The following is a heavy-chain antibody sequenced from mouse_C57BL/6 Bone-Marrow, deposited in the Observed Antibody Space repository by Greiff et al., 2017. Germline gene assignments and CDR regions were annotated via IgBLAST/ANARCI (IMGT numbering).Heavy chain of an antibody. Sequence: EVKLVESGGDLVKPGGSLKLSCAASGFTFSSYGMSWVRQTPDKRLEWVATISSGGSYTYYPDSVKGRFTISRDNAKNTLYLQMSSLKSEDTAMYYCARQGYDFEDYWGQGTTLTVSS. J-gene: IGHJ2*01. CDR1: GFTFSSYG. CDR2: ISSGGSYT. V-gene: IGHV5-6*01. CDR3: ARQGYDFEDY. D-gene: IGHD2-4*01.